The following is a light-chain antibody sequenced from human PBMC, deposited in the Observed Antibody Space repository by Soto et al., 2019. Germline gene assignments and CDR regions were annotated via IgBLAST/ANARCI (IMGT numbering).Light chain of an antibody. CDR1: DSDVGTYNY. Sequence: QSALTQPRSVSGSPGQSVTISCTGTDSDVGTYNYVSWYQLHPGKAPKLMIYDVTKRPSGVPDRFSGSKSGNTASLTISGLQAEDEADYYCFSYAGYYTLLFGGGTKVTVL. CDR2: DVT. CDR3: FSYAGYYTLL. J-gene: IGLJ2*01. V-gene: IGLV2-11*01.